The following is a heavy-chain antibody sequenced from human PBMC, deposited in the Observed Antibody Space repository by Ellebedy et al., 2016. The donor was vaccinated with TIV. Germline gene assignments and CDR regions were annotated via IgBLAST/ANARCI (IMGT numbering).Heavy chain of an antibody. Sequence: PGGSLRLSCTASGFIFRTYWMTWVRQAPGKGLEWVATTKQDGTQQYYSGSGGGRFIIPRDNAKNSVYLRVNDPRDEDTAVYFCARSSSAYWYFDLWGRGTLVTVSS. CDR2: TKQDGTQQ. CDR1: GFIFRTYW. J-gene: IGHJ2*01. V-gene: IGHV3-7*03. CDR3: ARSSSAYWYFDL.